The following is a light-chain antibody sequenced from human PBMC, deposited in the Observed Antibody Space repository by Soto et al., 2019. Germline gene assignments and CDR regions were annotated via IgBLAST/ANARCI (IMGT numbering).Light chain of an antibody. V-gene: IGLV1-40*01. J-gene: IGLJ2*01. CDR1: SSNIGAGYD. Sequence: QSVLTQPPSVPGAPGQRVTISCTGSSSNIGAGYDVHWYQQLPGTAPKLLIYGNSNRPSGVPDRFSGSKSGTSASLAITGLQAEDEADDYCQSYDSSLSGWVFGGGTKLTVL. CDR3: QSYDSSLSGWV. CDR2: GNS.